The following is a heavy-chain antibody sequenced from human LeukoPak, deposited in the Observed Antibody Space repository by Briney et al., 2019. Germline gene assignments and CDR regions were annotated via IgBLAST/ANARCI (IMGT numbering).Heavy chain of an antibody. J-gene: IGHJ4*02. Sequence: NPSETLSLTCTVSGGSVSSGSYYWSWIRQPPGKGLEWIGYIYYSGSTNYNPSLKSRVTISVDASKNQFSLKLSSVTAADTAVYYCASLGYSSGWSLTDYWGQGTLVTVSS. CDR1: GGSVSSGSYY. D-gene: IGHD6-19*01. CDR3: ASLGYSSGWSLTDY. V-gene: IGHV4-61*01. CDR2: IYYSGST.